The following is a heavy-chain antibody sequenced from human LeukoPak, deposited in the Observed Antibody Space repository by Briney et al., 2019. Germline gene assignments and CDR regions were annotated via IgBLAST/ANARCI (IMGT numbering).Heavy chain of an antibody. CDR1: GGSISGSSYY. J-gene: IGHJ4*02. V-gene: IGHV4-39*07. CDR2: INHSGST. D-gene: IGHD2-2*01. Sequence: PSETLSLTCTVSGGSISGSSYYWGWIRQPPGKGLEWIGEINHSGSTNYNPSLKSRVTISVDTSKNQFSLKLSSVTAADTAVYYCASLPIYCSSTSCRDYWGQGTLVTVSS. CDR3: ASLPIYCSSTSCRDY.